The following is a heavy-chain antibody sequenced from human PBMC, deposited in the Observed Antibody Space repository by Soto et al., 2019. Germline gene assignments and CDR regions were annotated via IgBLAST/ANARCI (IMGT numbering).Heavy chain of an antibody. J-gene: IGHJ5*02. V-gene: IGHV3-33*01. D-gene: IGHD3-10*01. CDR1: GFTFSDYG. Sequence: QEQLVESGGGVVQPGRSLKLSCAASGFTFSDYGMHWVRQAPGKGLEWVALIYYDGSDKYYADSVKGRFTISRDNSNNTLYLQMNSLSADDTAVYFCARGGSLSAWWFDPWGQGTLVTVSS. CDR2: IYYDGSDK. CDR3: ARGGSLSAWWFDP.